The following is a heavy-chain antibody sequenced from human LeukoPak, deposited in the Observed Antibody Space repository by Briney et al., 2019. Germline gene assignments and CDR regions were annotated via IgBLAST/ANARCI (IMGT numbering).Heavy chain of an antibody. J-gene: IGHJ4*02. CDR1: GFTFGDYW. Sequence: GGSLRLSCAASGFTFGDYWMHWVRQAPGKGLVWVSRINTDMSSTIYTDSVKGRFTISRDNAKNTLYLQMNSLRAEDTAVYYCARDLSHCSGGSCYSAHFDYWGLGTLVTVSS. D-gene: IGHD2-15*01. CDR3: ARDLSHCSGGSCYSAHFDY. CDR2: INTDMSST. V-gene: IGHV3-74*01.